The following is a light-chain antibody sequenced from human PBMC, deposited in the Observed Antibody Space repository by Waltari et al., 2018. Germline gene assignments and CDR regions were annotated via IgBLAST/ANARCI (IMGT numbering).Light chain of an antibody. CDR1: QGITKW. V-gene: IGKV1-12*01. Sequence: DIQMTQSPSSVSASVGDKVTFTCRASQGITKWLAWYQQKPGRAPKRLISGASTLHSGVSPRFSGSGSGTEFTLTISDLQPEDVAIYYCQQANSFPITFGPGTRVDLK. CDR2: GAS. CDR3: QQANSFPIT. J-gene: IGKJ3*01.